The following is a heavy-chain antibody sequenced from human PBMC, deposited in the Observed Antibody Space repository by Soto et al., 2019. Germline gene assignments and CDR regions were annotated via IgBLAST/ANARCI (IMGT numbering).Heavy chain of an antibody. J-gene: IGHJ4*02. D-gene: IGHD3-9*01. CDR1: GFNFSSYA. V-gene: IGHV3-23*01. Sequence: GGSLRLSCAASGFNFSSYAMSWVRPAPGKGLEWVSAISGSGGSTYYADSVKGRFHISRDNSKNTLYLQMNSLRTDDSAAYYCARVDDVLIGYSSFSFDYWGQGTLVTVSS. CDR3: ARVDDVLIGYSSFSFDY. CDR2: ISGSGGST.